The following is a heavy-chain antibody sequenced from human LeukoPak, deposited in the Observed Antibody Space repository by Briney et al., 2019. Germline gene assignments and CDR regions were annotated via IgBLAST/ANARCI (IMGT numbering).Heavy chain of an antibody. Sequence: VASVKVSCKASGYTFINHYIHWVRQAPGQGLEWMGIINCSGGSTNYAQKFQGRVTMTRDMSTSTVYMEVSSLRSEDTAVYYCTRGDYGGIDYWGQGILVTVSS. J-gene: IGHJ4*02. V-gene: IGHV1-46*01. CDR1: GYTFINHY. CDR3: TRGDYGGIDY. D-gene: IGHD4-23*01. CDR2: INCSGGST.